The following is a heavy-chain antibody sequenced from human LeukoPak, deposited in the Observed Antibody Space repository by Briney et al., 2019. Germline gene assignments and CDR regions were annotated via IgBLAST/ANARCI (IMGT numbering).Heavy chain of an antibody. Sequence: SETLSLTCAVYGGSFSGYYWSWIRQPPGKGLEWIGEINHSGSTNNNPSLKSRVTISVDTSKNQFSPKLRSVTAADTAVYYCARGLDEGYCSSTSCYVIDYWGQGTLVTVSS. J-gene: IGHJ4*02. CDR3: ARGLDEGYCSSTSCYVIDY. V-gene: IGHV4-34*01. D-gene: IGHD2-2*01. CDR1: GGSFSGYY. CDR2: INHSGST.